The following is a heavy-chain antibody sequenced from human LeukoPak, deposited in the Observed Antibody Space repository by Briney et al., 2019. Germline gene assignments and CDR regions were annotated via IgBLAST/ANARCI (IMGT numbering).Heavy chain of an antibody. J-gene: IGHJ5*02. CDR1: GYTSTNYG. Sequence: ASVKVSCKASGYTSTNYGISWVRQAPGQGLEWMGWIHIYRGNTNYAQKFQVRVTMTTDTSTSTAYMEVRGLRSDDTAMYYCARDVGITVADSFDPWGQGTLVTVSS. CDR2: IHIYRGNT. CDR3: ARDVGITVADSFDP. D-gene: IGHD6-13*01. V-gene: IGHV1-18*01.